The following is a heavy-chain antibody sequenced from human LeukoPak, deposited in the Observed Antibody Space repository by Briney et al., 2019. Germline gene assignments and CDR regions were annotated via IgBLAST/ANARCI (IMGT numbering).Heavy chain of an antibody. V-gene: IGHV4-61*01. CDR2: IYHSGST. CDR3: ARDGYSGNDGL. J-gene: IGHJ4*02. CDR1: GGSITSGSYY. Sequence: SETLSLTCTVSGGSITSGSYYWSWIRQPPGKGLEWIGYIYHSGSTKYNPSLKSRVTISVDTSKNQFSLKMSSVTAADTAVYYCARDGYSGNDGLWGQGTLVTVSS. D-gene: IGHD5-12*01.